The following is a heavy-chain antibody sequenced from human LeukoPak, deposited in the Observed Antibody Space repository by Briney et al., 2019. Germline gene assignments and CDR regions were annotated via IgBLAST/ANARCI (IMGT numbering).Heavy chain of an antibody. Sequence: GDSLKISCKASGYSFTTYWIGWVRQMPGKGLEWMGNIYPDDSDSRYSPSFRGQVTISADRSINTAYLQWSSLKASDTAIYYCARSGSSSGRYEDYWGQGTLVTVSS. V-gene: IGHV5-51*01. J-gene: IGHJ4*02. D-gene: IGHD6-25*01. CDR2: IYPDDSDS. CDR3: ARSGSSSGRYEDY. CDR1: GYSFTTYW.